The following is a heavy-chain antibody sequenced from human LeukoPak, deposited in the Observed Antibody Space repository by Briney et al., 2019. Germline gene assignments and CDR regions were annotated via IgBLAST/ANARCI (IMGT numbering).Heavy chain of an antibody. D-gene: IGHD3-22*01. CDR3: ARRPYYYDSSGLHWYFDL. Sequence: ASVTVSCTASVGTFTSYAISWVRQAPGQGLEWMGGIIPIFGTANYAQKFQGRVTITTDESTSTAYMELSSLRSEDTAVYYCARRPYYYDSSGLHWYFDLWGRGTLVTVSS. J-gene: IGHJ2*01. CDR1: VGTFTSYA. V-gene: IGHV1-69*05. CDR2: IIPIFGTA.